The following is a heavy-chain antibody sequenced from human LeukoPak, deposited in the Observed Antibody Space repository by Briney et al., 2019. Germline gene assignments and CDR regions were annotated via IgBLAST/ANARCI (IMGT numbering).Heavy chain of an antibody. CDR3: AKAGHRLVKGYYFDY. V-gene: IGHV3-11*01. CDR1: GFTFSDYY. D-gene: IGHD6-6*01. Sequence: GGSLRLSCAASGFTFSDYYMSWIRQAPGKGLEWVTYISSSGSTIYYADSVKGRFTISRDNAKNSLYLQMNSLRAEDMALYYCAKAGHRLVKGYYFDYWGQGTLATVSS. CDR2: ISSSGSTI. J-gene: IGHJ4*02.